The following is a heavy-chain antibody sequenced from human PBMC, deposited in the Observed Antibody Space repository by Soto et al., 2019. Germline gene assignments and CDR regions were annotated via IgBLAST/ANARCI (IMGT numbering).Heavy chain of an antibody. CDR2: ISYDGSNK. Sequence: QVQLVESGGGVVQPGRSLRLSCAASGFTFSSYGMHWVRQAPGKGLEWVAVISYDGSNKYYADSVKGRFTISRDNSKNTLYLQMNSLRAEDTAVYYCAQDLGSGYYRLQVNYWGQGTLVTVSS. J-gene: IGHJ4*02. CDR1: GFTFSSYG. D-gene: IGHD3-22*01. CDR3: AQDLGSGYYRLQVNY. V-gene: IGHV3-30*18.